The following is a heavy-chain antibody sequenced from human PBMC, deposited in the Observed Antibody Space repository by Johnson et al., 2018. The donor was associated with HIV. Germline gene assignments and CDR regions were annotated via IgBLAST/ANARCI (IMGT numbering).Heavy chain of an antibody. Sequence: VHLVESGGGVAQPGRSLRLSCAASGFTFSSYGMHWVRQAPGKGLEWVANIKQDGSEKYYVDSVKGRITISRDNAKNSLYLQMNSLRAEDTAVYYCARVATFGVVISDAFDIWGQGTMVTVSS. V-gene: IGHV3-7*01. CDR1: GFTFSSYG. J-gene: IGHJ3*02. D-gene: IGHD3-3*01. CDR2: IKQDGSEK. CDR3: ARVATFGVVISDAFDI.